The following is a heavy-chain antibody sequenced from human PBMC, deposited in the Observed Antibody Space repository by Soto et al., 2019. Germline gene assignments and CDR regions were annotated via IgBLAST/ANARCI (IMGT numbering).Heavy chain of an antibody. CDR3: AREDGSGSYGYWFDP. V-gene: IGHV1-18*01. Sequence: ASVKVSCKAAGHTFTSYGISWVRQAPGQGLEWMGWISAYNGNTNYAQKLQGRVTMTTDTSTSTAYMELRSLRSDDTAVYYCAREDGSGSYGYWFDPWGQGTLVTVSS. J-gene: IGHJ5*02. CDR1: GHTFTSYG. CDR2: ISAYNGNT. D-gene: IGHD3-10*01.